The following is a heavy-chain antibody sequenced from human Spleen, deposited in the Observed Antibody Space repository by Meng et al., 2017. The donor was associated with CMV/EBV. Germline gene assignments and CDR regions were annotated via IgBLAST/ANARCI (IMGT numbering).Heavy chain of an antibody. Sequence: ASVKVSCKASGYTLKSYGINWVRQAPGQGLEWMGWVSAYIGNTNYAQKFQGRVTMTTDTSTNTAYMELRSLRSDDTAVYYCARDPDSPMIVVVIPTRGFDPWGQGTLVTVSS. CDR2: VSAYIGNT. D-gene: IGHD3-22*01. J-gene: IGHJ5*02. CDR1: GYTLKSYG. V-gene: IGHV1-18*01. CDR3: ARDPDSPMIVVVIPTRGFDP.